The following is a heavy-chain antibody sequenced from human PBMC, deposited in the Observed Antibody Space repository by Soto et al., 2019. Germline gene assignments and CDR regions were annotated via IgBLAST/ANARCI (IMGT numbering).Heavy chain of an antibody. CDR2: ISGSGGSI. CDR3: ARVAPEYSSTPRRFDF. J-gene: IGHJ4*02. V-gene: IGHV3-23*01. CDR1: GFTFGIYA. D-gene: IGHD6-13*01. Sequence: LRLSCAASGFTFGIYAMSWVRQAPGKGLEWVSSISGSGGSIYYAHSVKGRFTISRDKTKNTLDLQMNSLRAEDTAVYHCARVAPEYSSTPRRFDFWGQGTMVTVSS.